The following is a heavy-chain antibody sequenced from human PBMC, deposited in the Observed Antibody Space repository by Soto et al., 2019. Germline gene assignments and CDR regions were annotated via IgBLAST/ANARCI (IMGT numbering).Heavy chain of an antibody. J-gene: IGHJ4*02. CDR3: ARDRAVVGAGTLDY. D-gene: IGHD6-19*01. CDR2: IYYSGST. V-gene: IGHV4-59*01. Sequence: QVQLQESGPGLVKPSETLSLTCTVSGGSISSYYWSWIRQPPGKGLEWIGYIYYSGSTNYNPSLKSGVTISVDTSKTQFSLKLSSVTAADTAVYYCARDRAVVGAGTLDYWGQGTLVTVSS. CDR1: GGSISSYY.